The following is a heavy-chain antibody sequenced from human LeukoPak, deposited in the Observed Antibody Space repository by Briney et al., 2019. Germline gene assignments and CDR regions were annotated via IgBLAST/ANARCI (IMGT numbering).Heavy chain of an antibody. CDR1: GFPFTDAW. D-gene: IGHD3-16*01. CDR3: ARGGGLDV. Sequence: PGGSLRLSCAASGFPFTDAWMNWARQAPGKGLEWVASINHNGNVNYYVDSVKGRFTISRDNAKNSLYLQMSNLRAEDTAVYFCARGGGLDVWGQGATVTVPS. J-gene: IGHJ6*02. CDR2: INHNGNVN. V-gene: IGHV3-7*03.